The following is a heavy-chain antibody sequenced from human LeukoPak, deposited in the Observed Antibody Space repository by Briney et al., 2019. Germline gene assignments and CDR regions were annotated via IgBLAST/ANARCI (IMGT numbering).Heavy chain of an antibody. CDR1: EFTLRNFA. Sequence: PGGSLRLSCAASEFTLRNFAMSWVRQAPGKGLEWVAAISASGGSTYYADSVKGRFTISRDNSKNTLYLQMHSLRAEDTALYYCAKGGAHYFSGPTLGYGMDVWGQGTTVTVSS. D-gene: IGHD3-10*01. J-gene: IGHJ6*02. CDR2: ISASGGST. CDR3: AKGGAHYFSGPTLGYGMDV. V-gene: IGHV3-23*01.